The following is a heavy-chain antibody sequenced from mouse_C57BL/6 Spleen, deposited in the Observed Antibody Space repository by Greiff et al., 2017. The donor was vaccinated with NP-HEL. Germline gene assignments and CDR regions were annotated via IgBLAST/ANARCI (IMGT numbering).Heavy chain of an antibody. D-gene: IGHD1-1*01. CDR2: IYPGSGNT. CDR1: GYTFTDYY. CDR3: ARRDYYGSSYEAMDY. V-gene: IGHV1-76*01. J-gene: IGHJ4*01. Sequence: LQLQQSGAELVRPGASVKLSCKASGYTFTDYYINWVKQRPGQGLEWIARIYPGSGNTYYNEKFKGKATLTAEKSSSTAYMQLSSLTSEDSAVYFCARRDYYGSSYEAMDYWGQGTSVTVSS.